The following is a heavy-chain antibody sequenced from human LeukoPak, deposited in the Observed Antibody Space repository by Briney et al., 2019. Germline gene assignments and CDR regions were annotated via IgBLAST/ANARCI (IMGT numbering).Heavy chain of an antibody. Sequence: GASLKISCKGSGYSFTSYWIGWVRPMPGKGLEWMGIIYPGDSDTRYSPSFQGQVTISADKSISTAYLQWSSLKASDTAMYYCARRGGAGYNFIAYFDPWGQGTLVTVSS. CDR2: IYPGDSDT. V-gene: IGHV5-51*01. CDR1: GYSFTSYW. CDR3: ARRGGAGYNFIAYFDP. J-gene: IGHJ5*02. D-gene: IGHD5-24*01.